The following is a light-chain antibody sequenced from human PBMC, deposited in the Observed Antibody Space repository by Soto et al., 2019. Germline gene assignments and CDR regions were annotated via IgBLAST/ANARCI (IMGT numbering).Light chain of an antibody. J-gene: IGKJ5*01. CDR3: HQRQYWPPIT. CDR2: DAS. CDR1: LSVSVY. Sequence: VGLSQSPATLSLSPGERAPLTRRVSLSVSVYLDWYQQKPGQAPRLLISDASNRATGIPARFSGSGSGTDFTLTISSLEPEDFAVYYCHQRQYWPPITFGQGTRLEIK. V-gene: IGKV3-11*01.